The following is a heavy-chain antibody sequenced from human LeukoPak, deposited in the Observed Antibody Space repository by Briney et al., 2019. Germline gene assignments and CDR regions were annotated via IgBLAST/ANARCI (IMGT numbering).Heavy chain of an antibody. CDR2: ISGSGGGT. Sequence: GGPLRLSCAASGFTFSNYAMSWVRQAPGKGLEWVSTISGSGGGTYYADSVKGRFTISRDNSKNTLYLQMNSLRAEDTAVYYCAKEADYGVNSPIDYWGQGTLVTVSS. CDR3: AKEADYGVNSPIDY. D-gene: IGHD4-23*01. V-gene: IGHV3-23*01. J-gene: IGHJ4*02. CDR1: GFTFSNYA.